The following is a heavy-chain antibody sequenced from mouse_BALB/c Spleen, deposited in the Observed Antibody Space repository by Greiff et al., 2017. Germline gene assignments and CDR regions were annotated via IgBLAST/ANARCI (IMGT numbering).Heavy chain of an antibody. Sequence: LVKTGASVKISCKASGYSFTGYYMHWVKQSHGKSLEWIGYISCYNGATSYNQKFKGKATFTVDTSSSTAYMQFNSLTSEDSAVYYCARSEYYGSGRFPCWYFDVWGAGTTVTVSS. V-gene: IGHV1S34*01. D-gene: IGHD1-1*01. CDR2: ISCYNGAT. CDR3: ARSEYYGSGRFPCWYFDV. J-gene: IGHJ1*01. CDR1: GYSFTGYY.